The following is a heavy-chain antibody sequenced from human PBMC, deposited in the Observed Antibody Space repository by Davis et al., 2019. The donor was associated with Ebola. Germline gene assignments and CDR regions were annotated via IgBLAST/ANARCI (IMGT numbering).Heavy chain of an antibody. V-gene: IGHV1-18*01. Sequence: AASVKVSCKASGYTFTSYGISWVRQAPGQGLEWMGWISAYNGNTNYAQKLQGRVTMTTDTSTSTAYMELRSLRFDDTAVYYCARAGGKDYGSGSYPTAHWGQGTLVTVSS. CDR2: ISAYNGNT. D-gene: IGHD3-10*01. CDR1: GYTFTSYG. CDR3: ARAGGKDYGSGSYPTAH. J-gene: IGHJ4*02.